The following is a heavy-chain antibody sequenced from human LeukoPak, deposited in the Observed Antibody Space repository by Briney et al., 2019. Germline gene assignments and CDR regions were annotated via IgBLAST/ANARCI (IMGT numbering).Heavy chain of an antibody. CDR1: GFTFSSYA. CDR3: ARTTGGDYHP. Sequence: GGSLRLSCAASGFTFSSYAMSWVRQAPGEGLEWVSDISGSGGSTYYADSVKGRFTISRDNSKNTLYLQMNSLRAEDTAVYYCARTTGGDYHPWGQGTLVTVSS. D-gene: IGHD4-17*01. CDR2: ISGSGGST. J-gene: IGHJ5*02. V-gene: IGHV3-23*01.